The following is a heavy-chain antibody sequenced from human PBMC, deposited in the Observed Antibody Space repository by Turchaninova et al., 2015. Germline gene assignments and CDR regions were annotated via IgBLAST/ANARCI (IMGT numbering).Heavy chain of an antibody. CDR3: ARETSPGGWLSFDY. CDR1: RASVDSFS. Sequence: QVQLQESGPGLVKTSETLSLTCTASRASVDSFSWCWIRPAPGKGLEWIGCFTYGGATKYQPSLRSRLTMSLDTSKNQFSLKLKSVTAADTAAYYCARETSPGGWLSFDYWGQGTLITVSS. CDR2: FTYGGAT. V-gene: IGHV4-59*02. D-gene: IGHD6-19*01. J-gene: IGHJ4*02.